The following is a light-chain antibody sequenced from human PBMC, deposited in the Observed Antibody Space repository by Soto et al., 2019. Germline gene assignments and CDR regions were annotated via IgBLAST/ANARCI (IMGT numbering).Light chain of an antibody. V-gene: IGKV3-11*01. Sequence: EIVLTQSPATLSLSPGERATLSCGASQSVSSYLAWYQQKPGQAPRLLIYDASNRATGIPARFSGSGSGTDFTLTISSLEPEDFAVYYCQHRANWPLTFGGGTTVEIK. J-gene: IGKJ4*01. CDR1: QSVSSY. CDR2: DAS. CDR3: QHRANWPLT.